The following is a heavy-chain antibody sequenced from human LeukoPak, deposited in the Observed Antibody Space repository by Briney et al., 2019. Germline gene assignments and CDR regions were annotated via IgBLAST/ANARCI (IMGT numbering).Heavy chain of an antibody. J-gene: IGHJ4*02. CDR2: ISSSSSTI. CDR1: GFTFSSYS. CDR3: ASAHYDYVWGSYRHSNFDY. Sequence: GGSLRLSCAASGFTFSSYSMNWVRQAPGKGLEWVSYISSSSSTIYYADSVKGRFTISRDNAKNSLYLQMNSLRAEDTAVYYCASAHYDYVWGSYRHSNFDYWGQGTLVTVSS. D-gene: IGHD3-16*02. V-gene: IGHV3-48*04.